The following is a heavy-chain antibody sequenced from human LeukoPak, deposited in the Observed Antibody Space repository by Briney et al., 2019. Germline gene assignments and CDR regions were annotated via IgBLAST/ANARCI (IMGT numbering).Heavy chain of an antibody. V-gene: IGHV4-39*01. Sequence: SETLSLTCIVSGGSISSSTHYWGWTRQPPGKGLEWIGSIYYTGSTYYNPSLKSRVTISVDTSENQFSLRLSSVSAADTAVYYCARHVVAYDYGDYWGQGTLVTVSS. CDR1: GGSISSSTHY. CDR2: IYYTGST. D-gene: IGHD4-17*01. CDR3: ARHVVAYDYGDY. J-gene: IGHJ4*02.